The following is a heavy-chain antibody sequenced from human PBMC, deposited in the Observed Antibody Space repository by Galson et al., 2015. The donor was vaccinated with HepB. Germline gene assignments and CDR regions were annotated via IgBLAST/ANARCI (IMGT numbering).Heavy chain of an antibody. CDR2: ISSDGSNR. Sequence: SLRLSCAASGFTFSSYGMNWVRQAPGKGLEWVAVISSDGSNRYYADSVKGRFTISRDNSKNTVYLQMNSLRAEDTAVYYCAKDRSGAVAGIQGHDYWGQGALVTVSA. J-gene: IGHJ4*02. CDR3: AKDRSGAVAGIQGHDY. V-gene: IGHV3-30*18. D-gene: IGHD6-19*01. CDR1: GFTFSSYG.